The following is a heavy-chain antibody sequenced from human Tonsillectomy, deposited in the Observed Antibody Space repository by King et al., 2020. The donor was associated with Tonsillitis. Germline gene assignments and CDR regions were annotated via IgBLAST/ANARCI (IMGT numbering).Heavy chain of an antibody. CDR1: GYSFTNHW. CDR3: ARLFNCYTTGPFDY. Sequence: QLVQSGPEVKKPGASLKISCKVSGYSFTNHWFGWVRQMPGKGLEWVGIIYPADSDTKYSPSLEGQVTISADKSITPAYLQWSSLNASDTALYYCARLFNCYTTGPFDYWGQGTLVTVSS. J-gene: IGHJ4*02. CDR2: IYPADSDT. V-gene: IGHV5-51*01. D-gene: IGHD2-21*01.